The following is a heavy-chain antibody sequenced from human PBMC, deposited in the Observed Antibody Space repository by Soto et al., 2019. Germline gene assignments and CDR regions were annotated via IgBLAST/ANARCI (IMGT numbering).Heavy chain of an antibody. CDR3: ARYGGSGENRLAP. D-gene: IGHD3-10*01. Sequence: SETLSLTCTVSGGSVSSGSYYWSWIRQPPGKGLEWIGYIYYSGSTNYNPSLKSRVTISVDTSKNQFSLKLSSVTAADTAVYYCARYGGSGENRLAPWGQGTLVTV. V-gene: IGHV4-61*01. CDR2: IYYSGST. J-gene: IGHJ5*02. CDR1: GGSVSSGSYY.